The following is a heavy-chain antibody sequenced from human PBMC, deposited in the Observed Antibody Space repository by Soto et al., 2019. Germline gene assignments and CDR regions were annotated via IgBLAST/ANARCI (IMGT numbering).Heavy chain of an antibody. Sequence: GGSLRLSCAASGFTFSSYAMSWVRQAPGKGLEWVSAISGSGGSTYCADSVKGRFTISRDNSKNTLYLQMNSLRAEDTAVYYCAKDGNPGIAVADKRPYFDYWGQGTLVTVSS. CDR3: AKDGNPGIAVADKRPYFDY. D-gene: IGHD6-19*01. J-gene: IGHJ4*02. V-gene: IGHV3-23*01. CDR1: GFTFSSYA. CDR2: ISGSGGST.